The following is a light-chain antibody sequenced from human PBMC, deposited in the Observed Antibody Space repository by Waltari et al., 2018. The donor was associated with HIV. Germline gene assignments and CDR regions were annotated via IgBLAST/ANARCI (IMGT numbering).Light chain of an antibody. CDR3: QQYGSSLLT. V-gene: IGKV3-20*01. CDR1: QSVSTNY. J-gene: IGKJ4*01. CDR2: GTS. Sequence: SPGERATLSCRASQSVSTNYLAWYQQNPGQAPRLLIYGTSSRATGIPDRFSGSGSGTDFTLTISRLEPEDFAVYYCQQYGSSLLTFGGGTKVEIK.